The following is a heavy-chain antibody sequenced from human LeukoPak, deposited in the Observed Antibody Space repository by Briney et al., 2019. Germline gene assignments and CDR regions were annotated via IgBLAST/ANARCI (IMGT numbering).Heavy chain of an antibody. D-gene: IGHD4-17*01. CDR1: GGTFSSYG. V-gene: IGHV1-18*01. Sequence: ASVKVSCKASGGTFSSYGISWVRQAPGQGLEWMGWISAYNGNTNYAQKLQGRVTMTTDTSTSTAYMELRSLRSDDTAVYYCARVGYGDYVGYYYYYYGMDVWGQGTTVTVSS. CDR2: ISAYNGNT. J-gene: IGHJ6*02. CDR3: ARVGYGDYVGYYYYYYGMDV.